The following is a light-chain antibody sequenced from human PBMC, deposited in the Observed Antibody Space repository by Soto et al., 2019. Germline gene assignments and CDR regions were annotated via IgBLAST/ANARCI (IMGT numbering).Light chain of an antibody. V-gene: IGLV2-14*01. CDR3: SSYTSSSTPRVV. Sequence: QSALTQPASVSGSPGQSITISCTGTSSDVGGYNYVSWYQQQPGKAPKLMIHDVSNRPSVVSNRFSGSKSGNTASLTISGLQAEDEAEYYCSSYTSSSTPRVVFGGGTKLTVL. CDR2: DVS. J-gene: IGLJ2*01. CDR1: SSDVGGYNY.